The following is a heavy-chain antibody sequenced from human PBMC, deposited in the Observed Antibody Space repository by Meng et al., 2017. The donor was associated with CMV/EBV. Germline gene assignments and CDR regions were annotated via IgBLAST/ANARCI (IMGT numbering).Heavy chain of an antibody. CDR3: ARSESSLRMPAIWY. D-gene: IGHD2-2*01. CDR2: INPNSGGT. V-gene: IGHV1-2*02. Sequence: ASVNSCKASGYTFTGYYMHWVRQAPGQGLEWMGWINPNSGGTNYAQKFQGRVTMTRDTSISTAYMELSRLRSDDTAVYYCARSESSLRMPAIWYLGQGTLVPLSS. J-gene: IGHJ4*02. CDR1: GYTFTGYY.